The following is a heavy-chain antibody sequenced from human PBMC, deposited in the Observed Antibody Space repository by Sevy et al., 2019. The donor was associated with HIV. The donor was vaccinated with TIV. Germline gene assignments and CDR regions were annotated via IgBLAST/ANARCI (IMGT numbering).Heavy chain of an antibody. CDR2: ISGSGGST. D-gene: IGHD5-18*01. CDR3: AKAPRHDFYSYHNWFDP. V-gene: IGHV3-23*01. Sequence: GGSLRLSCAASGFTFSSYAMSWVRQAPGKGLEWVSAISGSGGSTYYADSVKGRFTISRDNSKNTLYLQMNSLRAEDTAVYYCAKAPRHDFYSYHNWFDPWGQGTLVTVSS. CDR1: GFTFSSYA. J-gene: IGHJ5*02.